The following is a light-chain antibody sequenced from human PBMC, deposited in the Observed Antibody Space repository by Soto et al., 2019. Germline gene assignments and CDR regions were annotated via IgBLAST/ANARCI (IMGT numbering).Light chain of an antibody. V-gene: IGLV1-44*01. CDR2: SNN. J-gene: IGLJ3*02. Sequence: QLVLTQPPSASGAPGQRVTISCSGSSSNIGSNTVNWYQQFPGTAPRVLMYSNNQRPSGVPDRFSGSTSGTSVSLAISGLQSDDEADYYCAAWDDSLDGPVFGGGTKLTVL. CDR3: AAWDDSLDGPV. CDR1: SSNIGSNT.